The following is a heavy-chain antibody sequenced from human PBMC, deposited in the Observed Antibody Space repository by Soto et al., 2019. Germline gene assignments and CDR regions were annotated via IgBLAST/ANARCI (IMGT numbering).Heavy chain of an antibody. J-gene: IGHJ4*02. V-gene: IGHV4-59*01. CDR1: GDSLTRNY. CDR2: IHNGRST. CDR3: ARILSGGFDY. Sequence: PSETLSLTCTVSGDSLTRNYWSWIRQPPGKGLEWLAYIHNGRSTNYNPSLMSRVSISLDTSKSQFSLNLNSVTAADTAVYYCARILSGGFDYWGQGTLVTVSS.